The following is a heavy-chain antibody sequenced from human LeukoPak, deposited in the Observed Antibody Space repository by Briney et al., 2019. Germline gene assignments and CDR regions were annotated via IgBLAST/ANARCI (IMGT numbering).Heavy chain of an antibody. J-gene: IGHJ4*02. Sequence: GGSLRLSCAASGFTFSSYGMHWVRQAPGKGLEWVAVISYDGNNKYYADSVKGRFTISRDNSKNTLYLQMNSLRAEDTAVYYCARSSGWSLGGYWGQGTLVTVSS. CDR1: GFTFSSYG. D-gene: IGHD6-19*01. CDR3: ARSSGWSLGGY. CDR2: ISYDGNNK. V-gene: IGHV3-30*19.